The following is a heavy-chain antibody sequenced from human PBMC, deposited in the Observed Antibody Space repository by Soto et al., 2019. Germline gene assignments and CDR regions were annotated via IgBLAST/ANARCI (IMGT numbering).Heavy chain of an antibody. Sequence: QVQLVQSGAEVKKPGSSVKVSCKASGGTFSSYAISWVRQAPGQGLEWMGGIIPIFGTANYAQKFQGRVTITADASTSTAYMELSSLRSEDTAVYYGARRVLSVGATGPPYYWGQGTLVTVSS. V-gene: IGHV1-69*01. J-gene: IGHJ4*02. CDR2: IIPIFGTA. CDR1: GGTFSSYA. D-gene: IGHD1-26*01. CDR3: ARRVLSVGATGPPYY.